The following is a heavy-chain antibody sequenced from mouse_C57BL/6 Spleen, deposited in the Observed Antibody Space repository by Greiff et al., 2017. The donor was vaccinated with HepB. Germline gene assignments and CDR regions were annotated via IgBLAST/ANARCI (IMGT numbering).Heavy chain of an antibody. Sequence: VKLQESGAELVRPGASVTLSCKASGYTFTDYEMHWVKQTPVHGLEWIGAIDPETGGTAYNQKFKGKAILTADKSSSTAYMELRSLTSEDSAVYYCTGSDDYGGYLDSGAQGPRSPSPQ. CDR2: IDPETGGT. CDR3: TGSDDYGGYLDS. CDR1: GYTFTDYE. D-gene: IGHD2-4*01. J-gene: IGHJ1*03. V-gene: IGHV1-15*01.